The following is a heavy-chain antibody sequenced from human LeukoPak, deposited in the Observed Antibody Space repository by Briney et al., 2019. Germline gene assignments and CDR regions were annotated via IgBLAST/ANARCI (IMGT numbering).Heavy chain of an antibody. J-gene: IGHJ4*02. CDR3: VRVGGRSSIGGDC. CDR1: GFTFSTYW. CDR2: IKSDGSNS. Sequence: GGSLRLSCAASGFTFSTYWMHWVRQAPGTGLVWVSRIKSDGSNSNYADCVKGRFTISRTNAKNTLYLQMNRLRAEDTAVYHCVRVGGRSSIGGDCWGQGTLVTVSS. D-gene: IGHD3-10*01. V-gene: IGHV3-74*01.